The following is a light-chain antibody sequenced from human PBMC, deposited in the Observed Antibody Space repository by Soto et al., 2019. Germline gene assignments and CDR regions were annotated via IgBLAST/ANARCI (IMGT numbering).Light chain of an antibody. CDR1: SSDVGGYNF. CDR2: DVS. V-gene: IGLV2-14*03. CDR3: SSYRSSNSVV. J-gene: IGLJ2*01. Sequence: QSALTQPASVSGSPGQSITISCTGTSSDVGGYNFVSWYQQVPGKAPKLMIYDVSDRPSGVSNRFSGSKSGNTASLTISGLQAEDEADYYCSSYRSSNSVVFGGGTKLTVL.